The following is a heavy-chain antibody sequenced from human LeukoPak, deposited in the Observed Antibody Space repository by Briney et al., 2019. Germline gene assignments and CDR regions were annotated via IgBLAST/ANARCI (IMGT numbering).Heavy chain of an antibody. CDR3: ARVSSTPDSSGYYVN. D-gene: IGHD3-22*01. CDR1: GGTFSSYA. CDR2: IIPIFGTA. V-gene: IGHV1-69*05. J-gene: IGHJ4*02. Sequence: SVKVSCKTSGGTFSSYAISWVRQAPGQGLEWMGRIIPIFGTANYAQKFQGRVTITTDESTSTAYMELSSLRSEDTAVYYCARVSSTPDSSGYYVNWGQGTLVTVSS.